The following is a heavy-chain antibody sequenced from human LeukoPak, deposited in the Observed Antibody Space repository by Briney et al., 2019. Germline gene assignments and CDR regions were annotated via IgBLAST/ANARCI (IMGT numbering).Heavy chain of an antibody. Sequence: SVKVSCKASGYTFTSYGISWVRQAPGQGLEWMGGIIPIFGTANYAQKFQGRVTITADESTSTAYMELSSLRSEDTAVYYCARDRYSSGWSAFDYWGQGTLVTVSS. J-gene: IGHJ4*02. V-gene: IGHV1-69*13. CDR1: GYTFTSYG. D-gene: IGHD6-19*01. CDR2: IIPIFGTA. CDR3: ARDRYSSGWSAFDY.